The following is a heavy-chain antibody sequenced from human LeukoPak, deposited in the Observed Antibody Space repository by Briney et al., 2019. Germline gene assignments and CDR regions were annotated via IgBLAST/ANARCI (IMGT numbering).Heavy chain of an antibody. V-gene: IGHV1-46*01. CDR1: GYIFTGYY. Sequence: ASVMVSCKASGYIFTGYYMHWVRQAPGQGLEWMGIINPSGGSTSYAQKFQGRVTMTRDTSTSTVYMELSSLRSEDTAVHYCARGDSSRWARLFDYWGQGTLVTVSS. J-gene: IGHJ4*02. CDR3: ARGDSSRWARLFDY. D-gene: IGHD6-13*01. CDR2: INPSGGST.